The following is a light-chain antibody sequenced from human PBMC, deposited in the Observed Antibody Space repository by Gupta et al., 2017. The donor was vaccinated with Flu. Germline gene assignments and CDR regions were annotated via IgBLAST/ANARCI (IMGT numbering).Light chain of an antibody. CDR2: DAS. CDR1: QSVSFY. V-gene: IGKV3-11*01. CDR3: QQRMNWPWT. Sequence: GEGATLACRASQSVSFYLAWYQQKPGQAPRLLMYDASKRATDTPARFSGSGSGTDFTLTISSLEPEDFAVYYCQQRMNWPWTFGQGTKVEIK. J-gene: IGKJ1*01.